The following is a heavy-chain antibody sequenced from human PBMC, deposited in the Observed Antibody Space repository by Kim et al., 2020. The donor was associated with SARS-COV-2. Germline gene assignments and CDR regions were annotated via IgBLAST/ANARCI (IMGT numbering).Heavy chain of an antibody. CDR3: ARGIDSSGYLAPANDY. V-gene: IGHV4-34*01. J-gene: IGHJ4*02. D-gene: IGHD3-22*01. CDR1: GGSFSGYY. CDR2: INHSGST. Sequence: SETLSLTCAVYGGSFSGYYWSWIRQPPGKGLEWIGEINHSGSTNYNPSLKSRVTISVDTSKNQFSLKLSSVTAADTAVYYCARGIDSSGYLAPANDYWGQGTLVTVSS.